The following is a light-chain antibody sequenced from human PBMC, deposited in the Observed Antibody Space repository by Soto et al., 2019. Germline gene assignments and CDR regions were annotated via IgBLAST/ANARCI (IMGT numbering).Light chain of an antibody. J-gene: IGLJ1*01. V-gene: IGLV2-14*01. Sequence: QSALTQPASVSGSPGQSITISCTGTSSDVGGYNYVSWYQQHPGKAPKLMIYDVSNRPSRVSNRFSGSTSGNTASLTISGLQAEEEADYYCSSYTSSSTYVFGTGTKLTVL. CDR1: SSDVGGYNY. CDR3: SSYTSSSTYV. CDR2: DVS.